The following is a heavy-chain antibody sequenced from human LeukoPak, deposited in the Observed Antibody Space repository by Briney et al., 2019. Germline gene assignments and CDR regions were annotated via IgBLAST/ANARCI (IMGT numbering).Heavy chain of an antibody. V-gene: IGHV3-30*04. Sequence: GGSLRLSCAASGFTFSSYAMHWVRQAPGKGLEWVAVISYDGSNKYYADPVKGRFTISRDNSKNTLYLQMNSLRAEDTAVYYCAKDILSGGYDPIHSWGQGTLVTVSS. CDR3: AKDILSGGYDPIHS. D-gene: IGHD1-26*01. CDR1: GFTFSSYA. J-gene: IGHJ5*02. CDR2: ISYDGSNK.